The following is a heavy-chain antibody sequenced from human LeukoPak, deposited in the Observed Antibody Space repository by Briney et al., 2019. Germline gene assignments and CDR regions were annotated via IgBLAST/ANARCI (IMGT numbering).Heavy chain of an antibody. V-gene: IGHV1-8*03. Sequence: ASVKVSCKASGYTFTNYHINWVRQATGQGLEWMGWMNPNSGNTGYAQKFQGRVTFTRDTSVSTACMELNSLTSEDTAVYYCARMYYYDTSGNPNWFDPWGQGTLVTVSS. CDR2: MNPNSGNT. J-gene: IGHJ5*02. CDR1: GYTFTNYH. D-gene: IGHD3-22*01. CDR3: ARMYYYDTSGNPNWFDP.